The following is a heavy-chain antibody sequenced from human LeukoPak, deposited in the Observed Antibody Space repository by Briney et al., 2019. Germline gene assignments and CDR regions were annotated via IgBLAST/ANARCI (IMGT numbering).Heavy chain of an antibody. CDR2: ISTSGSVA. V-gene: IGHV3-48*04. CDR3: AKSYNGYESKPDY. D-gene: IGHD5-12*01. Sequence: PGGSLRLSCAASGFTFSSYSMNWVRQAPGKGLEWVSYISTSGSVAYYADSVKGRFTISRDNAKNSLYLQMNSLRAEDTAVYYCAKSYNGYESKPDYWGQGTLVTVSS. CDR1: GFTFSSYS. J-gene: IGHJ4*02.